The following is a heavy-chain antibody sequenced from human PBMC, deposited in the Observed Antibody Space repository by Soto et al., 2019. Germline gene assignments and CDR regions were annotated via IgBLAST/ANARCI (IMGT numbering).Heavy chain of an antibody. CDR1: GGSISGYY. CDR3: ARWYSIGWIDR. CDR2: GSQSGTT. Sequence: PSXTLSLTCTVSGGSISGYYWSCIRQPPGRGLEWMAYGSQSGTTNYNPSLKSRVTISVDPSKNQFSLMMGSLTAADTAVYYCARWYSIGWIDRGAQGPLVTVSS. J-gene: IGHJ1*01. V-gene: IGHV4-59*08. D-gene: IGHD6-19*01.